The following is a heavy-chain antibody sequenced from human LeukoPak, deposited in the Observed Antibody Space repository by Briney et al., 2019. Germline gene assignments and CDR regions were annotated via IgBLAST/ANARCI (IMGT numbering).Heavy chain of an antibody. D-gene: IGHD3-10*01. V-gene: IGHV3-7*01. CDR2: IKQDGSEK. Sequence: GGSLRLSCAASGFTFSSYAMSWVRQAPGKELEWVANIKQDGSEKYYVDSVKGRFTISRDNAKNSLYLQMNSLRAEDTAVYYCASHPYGSGEYYFDYWGQGTLVTVSS. CDR3: ASHPYGSGEYYFDY. J-gene: IGHJ4*02. CDR1: GFTFSSYA.